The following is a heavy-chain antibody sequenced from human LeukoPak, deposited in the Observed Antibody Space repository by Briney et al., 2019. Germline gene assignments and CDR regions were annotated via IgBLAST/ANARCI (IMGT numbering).Heavy chain of an antibody. V-gene: IGHV1-2*06. J-gene: IGHJ4*02. CDR2: INPNSGGT. D-gene: IGHD5-18*01. CDR1: GYTFTGYY. CDR3: ARRGYSYGYGMSL. Sequence: ASVKVSWKASGYTFTGYYMHWVRQAPGQGLEWMGRINPNSGGTNYAQKFQGRVTMTRDTSIRTAYIELSRLRSDDTAVYYCARRGYSYGYGMSLWGQGTLVTVSS.